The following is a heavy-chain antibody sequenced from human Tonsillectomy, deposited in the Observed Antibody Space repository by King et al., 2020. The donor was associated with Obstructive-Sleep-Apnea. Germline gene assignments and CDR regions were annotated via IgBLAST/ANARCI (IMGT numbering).Heavy chain of an antibody. CDR1: GGSVSSGSYY. D-gene: IGHD4-11*01. CDR2: ISSSGTA. CDR3: GGSTEYSQYAAF. J-gene: IGHJ4*02. Sequence: VQLQESGPGLVRPSETLSLRCTVSGGSVSSGSYYWGWMRQHPGKGLEWMGCISSSGTAHYNPSLNTRVTISIDTSENHFSLSLSSVTAADTAIYYCGGSTEYSQYAAFWGQGTLGTVSS. V-gene: IGHV4-31*03.